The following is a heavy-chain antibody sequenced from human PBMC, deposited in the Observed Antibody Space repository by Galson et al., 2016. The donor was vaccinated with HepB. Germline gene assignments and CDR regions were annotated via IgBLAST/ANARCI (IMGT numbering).Heavy chain of an antibody. CDR3: ARVRGSLSGHNWFDP. Sequence: SETLSLTCTVSGGSIRNYYWSWIRQPPGKGLEFIGYINYSGNTNYNPSLKSRVTISVDTSKNQFFLKVRSVTAADTAVYSCARVRGSLSGHNWFDPWGQGTLVTVSS. CDR2: INYSGNT. V-gene: IGHV4-59*01. D-gene: IGHD3-16*01. J-gene: IGHJ5*02. CDR1: GGSIRNYY.